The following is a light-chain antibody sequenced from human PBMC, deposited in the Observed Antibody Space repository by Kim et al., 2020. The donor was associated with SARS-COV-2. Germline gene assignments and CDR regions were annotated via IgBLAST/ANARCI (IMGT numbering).Light chain of an antibody. CDR2: EVY. CDR1: SNDIGKYNY. CDR3: SSYAGTRFL. J-gene: IGLJ1*01. Sequence: QSALTQPPSASGSPGQSVTISCTGTSNDIGKYNYVSWYQQHPGKALKLLFYEVYERPSGVPDRFSGSKSGNTASLTVSGLQTEDDADYYCSSYAGTRFLFGSGTKVTVL. V-gene: IGLV2-8*01.